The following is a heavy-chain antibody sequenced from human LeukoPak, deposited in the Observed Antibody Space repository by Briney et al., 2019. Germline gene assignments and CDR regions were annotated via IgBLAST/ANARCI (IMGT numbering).Heavy chain of an antibody. CDR1: GGSISSYY. CDR3: ARYVWGSHFDY. D-gene: IGHD3-16*01. Sequence: SETLSLTCTVSGGSISSYYWSWIRQPPGKGLEWIGYIYYSGSTNYNPSLKSRVTISVDTSKSQFSLKLSSVTAADTAVYYCARYVWGSHFDYWGQGTLVTVSS. V-gene: IGHV4-59*01. J-gene: IGHJ4*02. CDR2: IYYSGST.